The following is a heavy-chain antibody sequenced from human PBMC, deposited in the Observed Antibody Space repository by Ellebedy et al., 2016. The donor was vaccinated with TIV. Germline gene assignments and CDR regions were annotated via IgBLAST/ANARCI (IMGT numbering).Heavy chain of an antibody. J-gene: IGHJ4*02. CDR2: INPSNGGT. V-gene: IGHV1-46*01. CDR1: GYTFTSDL. D-gene: IGHD1-26*01. CDR3: AREGGVYFFDY. Sequence: AASEKVSCKASGYTFTSDLIHWVRQAPGQGLEWMGVINPSNGGTGYAQKFQGRVTMTRDTSASTVYMELSSLRSEDTAVYYCAREGGVYFFDYWGQGTLVTVSS.